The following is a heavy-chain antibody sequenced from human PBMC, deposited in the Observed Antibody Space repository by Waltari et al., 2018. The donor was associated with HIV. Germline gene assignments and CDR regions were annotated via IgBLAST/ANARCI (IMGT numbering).Heavy chain of an antibody. CDR1: GFRVSRTY. J-gene: IGHJ3*02. CDR2: MYSGGST. Sequence: EVQLVESGGGLIQPGGSLRLSCAVAGFRVSRTYMGWVRQAPGKGLEWVSVMYSGGSTYYSDSAKGRFTISRDESKNTLYLQMNSLRAEDTAVYYCARDRGSSPNDAFDIWGQGTMVTVSS. D-gene: IGHD6-6*01. V-gene: IGHV3-53*01. CDR3: ARDRGSSPNDAFDI.